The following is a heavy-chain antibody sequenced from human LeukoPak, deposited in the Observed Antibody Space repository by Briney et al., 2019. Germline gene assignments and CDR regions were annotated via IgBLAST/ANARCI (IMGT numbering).Heavy chain of an antibody. V-gene: IGHV4-34*01. CDR1: GGSFSGYY. CDR2: INPSRNT. Sequence: PSETLSLTCAVFGGSFSGYYWNWIRQPPGKGLEWIGQINPSRNTNYNPSLKSRVTISVDTSKNQFSLKLSSVTAADTAVYYCARRVVIIRGWFDPWGQGTLVTVSS. CDR3: ARRVVIIRGWFDP. D-gene: IGHD3-3*01. J-gene: IGHJ5*02.